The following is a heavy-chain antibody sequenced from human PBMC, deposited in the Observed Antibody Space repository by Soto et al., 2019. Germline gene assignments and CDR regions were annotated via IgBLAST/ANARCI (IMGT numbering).Heavy chain of an antibody. CDR2: IDPSDSYT. D-gene: IGHD4-17*01. CDR3: ATTGTAYYYGMDV. CDR1: GYSFAIYW. V-gene: IGHV5-10-1*01. Sequence: GESLKISCKGSGYSFAIYWISWVLQMPGKGLEWMGRIDPSDSYTNYSPSFQGHVTISADKSISTAYLQWSSLKASDTAMYYCATTGTAYYYGMDVWGQGTTVTVSS. J-gene: IGHJ6*02.